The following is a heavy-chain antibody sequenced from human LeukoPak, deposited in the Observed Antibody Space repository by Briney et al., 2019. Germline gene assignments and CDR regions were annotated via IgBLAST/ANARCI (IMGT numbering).Heavy chain of an antibody. CDR2: IDPSDSYT. CDR1: GYSFTSYW. CDR3: ACSSWYYYYYGMDV. Sequence: GESLKISCKGSGYSFTSYWISWVRQMPGKGLEWMGRIDPSDSYTNYSPSLQGHVTISADKSISTAYLQWSSLKASDTAMYYCACSSWYYYYYGMDVWGKGTTVTVSS. J-gene: IGHJ6*04. V-gene: IGHV5-10-1*01. D-gene: IGHD6-13*01.